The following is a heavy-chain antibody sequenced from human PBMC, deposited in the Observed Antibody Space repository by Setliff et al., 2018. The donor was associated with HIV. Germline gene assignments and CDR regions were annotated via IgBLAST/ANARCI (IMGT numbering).Heavy chain of an antibody. CDR2: VYYTGST. Sequence: SETLSLTCIVSGGSIGSYYWSWIRQSPGKGLEWIGYVYYTGSTNYNPSLKSRITISLDTSKNQFSLKLTSVTAADTAVYYCARAPIVNPRLDYWGQGTLVTVSS. CDR3: ARAPIVNPRLDY. CDR1: GGSIGSYY. J-gene: IGHJ4*02. D-gene: IGHD2-15*01. V-gene: IGHV4-59*12.